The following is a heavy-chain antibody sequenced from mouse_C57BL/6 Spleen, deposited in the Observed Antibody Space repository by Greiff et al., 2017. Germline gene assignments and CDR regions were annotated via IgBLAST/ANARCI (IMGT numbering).Heavy chain of an antibody. CDR2: ISSGSSTI. CDR3: ARPGTHYYAMDY. V-gene: IGHV5-17*01. D-gene: IGHD1-1*01. Sequence: EVMLVESGGGLVKPGGSLKLSCAASGFTFSDYGMHWVRQAPEKGLEWVAYISSGSSTIYYADTVKGRFTISRDNAKNTLFLQMTSLRSDDTAMYYCARPGTHYYAMDYWGQGTSVTVSS. CDR1: GFTFSDYG. J-gene: IGHJ4*01.